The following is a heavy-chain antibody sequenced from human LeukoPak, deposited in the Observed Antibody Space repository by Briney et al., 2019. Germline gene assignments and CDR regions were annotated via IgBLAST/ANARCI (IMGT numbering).Heavy chain of an antibody. CDR1: GFTFSRYD. V-gene: IGHV3-13*04. D-gene: IGHD3-16*01. CDR2: IGTVGDT. J-gene: IGHJ5*01. Sequence: GGSLRLSCAASGFTFSRYDMHWVRQATGKGLEWISSIGTVGDTYYIGSVKGRFTISGENAMNSLYLQMNSLRAGDTAVYYCVRGGEIGFDSWGQGTLVTVSS. CDR3: VRGGEIGFDS.